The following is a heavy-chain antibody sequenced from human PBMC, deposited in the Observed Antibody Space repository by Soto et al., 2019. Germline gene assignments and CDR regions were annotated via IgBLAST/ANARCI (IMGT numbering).Heavy chain of an antibody. CDR1: GGSISSYY. J-gene: IGHJ4*02. D-gene: IGHD3-16*01. V-gene: IGHV4-59*01. CDR3: ARAWGRVFDY. CDR2: IYYSGST. Sequence: QVQLQESGPGLVKPSETLSLTCTVSGGSISSYYWSWIRQPPGKGLEWIGYIYYSGSTNYNPSLKSRVTISVDTSKNQFSLNLRSVTAADTAVYYCARAWGRVFDYWGQGTLVTVSS.